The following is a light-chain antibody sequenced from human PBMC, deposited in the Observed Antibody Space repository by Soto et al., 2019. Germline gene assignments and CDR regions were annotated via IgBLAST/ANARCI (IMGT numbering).Light chain of an antibody. J-gene: IGLJ2*01. CDR2: SNF. CDR3: QSYDSGLSGYVV. Sequence: QSVLTQPPSVSAAPGQKVTISCSGSSSNIGNNYVSWYQQLPGTAPKLLIYSNFNRPSGVPDRFSGSKSGTSASLAITGLQAEDEGDYYCQSYDSGLSGYVVFGGGTQLTVL. CDR1: SSNIGNNYV. V-gene: IGLV1-40*01.